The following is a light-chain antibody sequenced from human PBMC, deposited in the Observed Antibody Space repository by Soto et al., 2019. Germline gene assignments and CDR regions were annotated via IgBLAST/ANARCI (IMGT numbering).Light chain of an antibody. Sequence: QSALTQPPSASGSPGQSVAISFTGTSSDVGGYNYVSWYQQHPGKAPNLMIYEVNKRPSGVPDRFSGSKSGNTASLTVSGLQAEDESDYDCSSYAGSSNVFGTGTKVTVL. CDR2: EVN. CDR3: SSYAGSSNV. CDR1: SSDVGGYNY. J-gene: IGLJ1*01. V-gene: IGLV2-8*01.